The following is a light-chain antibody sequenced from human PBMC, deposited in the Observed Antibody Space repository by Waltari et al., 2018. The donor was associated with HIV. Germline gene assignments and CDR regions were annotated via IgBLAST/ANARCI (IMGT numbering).Light chain of an antibody. J-gene: IGLJ1*01. Sequence: QSALTQPASVSGPPGQQITISRPGTSSAVGRYKLFSWYQQHPGKAPNLIIYEGTKRPSGVSNRFSGSKSASTASLTISGLQAEDEADYYCCSYAGSSTVFGTGTKVTVL. V-gene: IGLV2-23*01. CDR3: CSYAGSSTV. CDR1: SSAVGRYKL. CDR2: EGT.